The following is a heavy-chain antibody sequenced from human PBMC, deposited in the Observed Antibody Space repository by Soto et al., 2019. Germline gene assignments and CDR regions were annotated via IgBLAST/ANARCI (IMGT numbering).Heavy chain of an antibody. CDR2: MNPDSGNT. Sequence: QVQLVQSGAEVKKPGASVKASCKASGYTFTNYDIHWVRQATGQGLEWMGWMNPDSGNTGQSKQFQGRVTMTRDTSISTAYMEMSGLRSEDTAVYYCARGRFRRTWFDPWGQGTLVTVSS. D-gene: IGHD3-16*01. CDR3: ARGRFRRTWFDP. V-gene: IGHV1-8*01. J-gene: IGHJ5*02. CDR1: GYTFTNYD.